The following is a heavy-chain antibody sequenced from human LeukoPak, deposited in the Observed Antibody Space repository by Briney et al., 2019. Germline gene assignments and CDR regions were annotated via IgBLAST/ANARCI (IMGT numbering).Heavy chain of an antibody. V-gene: IGHV1-18*01. CDR3: AREFSSTLWFGELSNAFDI. CDR2: ISAYNGNT. J-gene: IGHJ3*02. CDR1: GYTFTSYG. Sequence: GASVKVSCKASGYTFTSYGISWVRQAPGQGLEWMGWISAYNGNTNYAQKLQGRVTMTTDTSTSTAYMELRSLRSDDTAVYYCAREFSSTLWFGELSNAFDIWGQGTMVTVSS. D-gene: IGHD3-10*01.